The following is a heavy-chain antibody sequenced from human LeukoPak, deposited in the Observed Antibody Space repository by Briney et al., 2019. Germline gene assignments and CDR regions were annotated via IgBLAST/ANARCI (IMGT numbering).Heavy chain of an antibody. CDR3: AKASGSSIAARDGAGWFDP. Sequence: GGSLRLSCAASGFTISSYAMSWVRQAPGKGLEWVSAISGSGGSTYYADSVKGRFTISRDNSKDTLNLQMNSLRAEDTAVYYCAKASGSSIAARDGAGWFDPWGQGTLVTVSS. J-gene: IGHJ5*02. CDR2: ISGSGGST. CDR1: GFTISSYA. D-gene: IGHD6-6*01. V-gene: IGHV3-23*01.